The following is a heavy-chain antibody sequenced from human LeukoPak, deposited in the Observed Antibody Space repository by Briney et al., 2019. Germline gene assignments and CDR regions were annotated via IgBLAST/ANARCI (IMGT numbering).Heavy chain of an antibody. CDR3: ARSYGSGSYWEFDY. J-gene: IGHJ4*02. Sequence: GESLKISCKGSGYSFTTYWIGWVRQMPGKGLEWMGIIYPGDSDTRYSPSFQGQVTISADKSINTAYLQWSSLNASDTAMYYCARSYGSGSYWEFDYWGQGTLVSVSS. CDR2: IYPGDSDT. CDR1: GYSFTTYW. V-gene: IGHV5-51*01. D-gene: IGHD3-10*01.